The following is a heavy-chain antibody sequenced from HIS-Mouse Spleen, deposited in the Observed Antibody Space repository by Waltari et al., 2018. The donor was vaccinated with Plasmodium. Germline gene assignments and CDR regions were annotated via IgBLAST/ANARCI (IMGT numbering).Heavy chain of an antibody. J-gene: IGHJ1*01. Sequence: QVQLVQSGAEVKTPGASVKVSCKASGYTFTGYYMHWVRQAPGQGLEWMGWINPNSGGTNYAQKFQGRVTMTRDTSISTAYMELSRLKSDDTAVYYCARLDPHSSSWYRYFQHWGQGTLVTVSS. V-gene: IGHV1-2*02. D-gene: IGHD6-13*01. CDR2: INPNSGGT. CDR1: GYTFTGYY. CDR3: ARLDPHSSSWYRYFQH.